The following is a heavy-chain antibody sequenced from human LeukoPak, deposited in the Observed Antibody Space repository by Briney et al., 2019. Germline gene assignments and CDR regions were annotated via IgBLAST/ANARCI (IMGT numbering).Heavy chain of an antibody. CDR1: RFTFSSFA. J-gene: IGHJ4*02. V-gene: IGHV3-23*01. Sequence: GGSLRLSCAASRFTFSSFAMSWVRQAPGKGLEWVSAISDSGGSTYYADSVKGRFTISRDNSKNTLYLQMNSLRAEDTAVYYCARDSDYYGSGMNYFDYWGQGTLVTVPS. CDR3: ARDSDYYGSGMNYFDY. D-gene: IGHD3-10*01. CDR2: ISDSGGST.